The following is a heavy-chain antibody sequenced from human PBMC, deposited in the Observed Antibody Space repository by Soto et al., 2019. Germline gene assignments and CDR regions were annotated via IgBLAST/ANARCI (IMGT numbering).Heavy chain of an antibody. D-gene: IGHD3-10*01. Sequence: QVQLQESGPGLVKPSETVSLTCTVSGDSFSNYYWSWIRQPAGKGLEWIGRIYPSGTTNYNPSLKSRLTMSRETSKNQFSLSLRSVTAADTAVYFCARDDYGSAGMDVWGQGTTVTVSS. CDR1: GDSFSNYY. V-gene: IGHV4-4*07. CDR2: IYPSGTT. CDR3: ARDDYGSAGMDV. J-gene: IGHJ6*02.